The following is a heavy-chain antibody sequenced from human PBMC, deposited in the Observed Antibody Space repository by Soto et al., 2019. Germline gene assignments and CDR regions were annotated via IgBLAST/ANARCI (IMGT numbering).Heavy chain of an antibody. Sequence: PGGSLRLSCAACGFTFSSYAMHWVRQAPGKGLEWVAVISYDGSNKYYADSVKGRFTISRDNSKNTLYLQMNSLRAEDTAVYYCARDRAEYYFDYWGQGTLVTVSS. CDR2: ISYDGSNK. CDR1: GFTFSSYA. J-gene: IGHJ4*02. CDR3: ARDRAEYYFDY. D-gene: IGHD3-10*01. V-gene: IGHV3-30-3*01.